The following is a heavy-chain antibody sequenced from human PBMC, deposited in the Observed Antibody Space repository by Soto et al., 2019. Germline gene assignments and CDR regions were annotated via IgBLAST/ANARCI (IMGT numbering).Heavy chain of an antibody. J-gene: IGHJ4*02. D-gene: IGHD5-18*01. CDR2: ISSDGGNK. Sequence: QVQLVESGGGVVQPGRSLTLSCVASGLSFRSYAMHWVRQAPGKGLEWMAGISSDGGNKYYGDSVKGRFTISRDIATNPLYMQMNSLQHEDTAVYSCASAPEIRIQLWSYFDFWGQGTLVTVSS. V-gene: IGHV3-30-3*01. CDR1: GLSFRSYA. CDR3: ASAPEIRIQLWSYFDF.